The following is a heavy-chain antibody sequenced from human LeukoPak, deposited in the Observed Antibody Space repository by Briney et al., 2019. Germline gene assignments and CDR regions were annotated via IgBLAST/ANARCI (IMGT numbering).Heavy chain of an antibody. D-gene: IGHD5-24*01. Sequence: EASVKVSCTASGGTFSSYAISWVRQAPGQGLEWMGGIIPIFGTANYAQTFRGRVTITTDEPTSTASMELSRRRSEDTAEYSCARDRDGYRGGYYFDYWGQGTLVTVSS. CDR1: GGTFSSYA. J-gene: IGHJ4*02. CDR2: IIPIFGTA. CDR3: ARDRDGYRGGYYFDY. V-gene: IGHV1-69*05.